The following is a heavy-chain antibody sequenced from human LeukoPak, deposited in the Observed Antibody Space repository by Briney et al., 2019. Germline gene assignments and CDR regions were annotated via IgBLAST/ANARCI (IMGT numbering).Heavy chain of an antibody. J-gene: IGHJ4*02. Sequence: SMKVSCKASGGTFSSYAISWVRQAPGQGLEWMGGIIPIFGTANYAQKFQGRVTITADESTSTAYMELSSLRSEDTAVYYCARDLTPGGYCSSTSCYGASYFDYWGQGTLVTVSS. CDR3: ARDLTPGGYCSSTSCYGASYFDY. CDR1: GGTFSSYA. D-gene: IGHD2-2*01. CDR2: IIPIFGTA. V-gene: IGHV1-69*13.